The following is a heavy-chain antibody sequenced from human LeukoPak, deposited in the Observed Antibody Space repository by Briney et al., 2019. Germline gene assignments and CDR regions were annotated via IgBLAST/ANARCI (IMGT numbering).Heavy chain of an antibody. V-gene: IGHV1-8*01. J-gene: IGHJ5*02. CDR1: GYTFTSYD. D-gene: IGHD2-15*01. Sequence: GASVTVSCKASGYTFTSYDINWVRQATGQGLEWMGWMNPNSGNTGYAQKFQGRVSMTRNISISTAYMELSSPRSEDTAVYYCARAPVKHVLKKNCSGGSCYPYWFDPWGQGTLVTVSS. CDR2: MNPNSGNT. CDR3: ARAPVKHVLKKNCSGGSCYPYWFDP.